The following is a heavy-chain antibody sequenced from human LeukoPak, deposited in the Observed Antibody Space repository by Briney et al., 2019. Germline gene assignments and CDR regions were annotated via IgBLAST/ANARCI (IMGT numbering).Heavy chain of an antibody. D-gene: IGHD6-13*01. J-gene: IGHJ4*02. CDR3: ARQAAAGTGY. V-gene: IGHV4-34*01. CDR1: GGSFSGYY. CDR2: INHSGST. Sequence: SETLSLTCAVYGGSFSGYYWSWIRQPPGKGLEWIGEINHSGSTYYNLSLKSRLAISVDTSTNQFSLKLTSVTAADTAVYYCARQAAAGTGYWGQGTLVTVSS.